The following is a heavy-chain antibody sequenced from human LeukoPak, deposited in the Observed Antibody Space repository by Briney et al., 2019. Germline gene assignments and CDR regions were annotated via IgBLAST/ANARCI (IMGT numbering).Heavy chain of an antibody. CDR3: ARGVEPLAANTLAY. V-gene: IGHV3-53*01. J-gene: IGHJ4*02. Sequence: GGSLRLSCAASGFTVITNDMTWVRQAPGKGLDWVSVLYSDGNTKYADSVQGRFTISRDNSKNTLYLEMNSLSPDDTAVYYCARGVEPLAANTLAYWGQGTLVTVSS. CDR1: GFTVITND. D-gene: IGHD1-14*01. CDR2: LYSDGNT.